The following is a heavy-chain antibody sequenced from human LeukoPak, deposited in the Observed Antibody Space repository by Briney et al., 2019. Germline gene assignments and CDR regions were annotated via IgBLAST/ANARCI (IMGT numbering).Heavy chain of an antibody. V-gene: IGHV3-21*01. D-gene: IGHD2-2*01. CDR1: GFTFSSYW. Sequence: GGSRRLSCATSGFTFSSYWMSWVRQAPGKGLEWVSSISDNSNYIYYSDSVEGRFTISRDNAKNSLYLQMNSLRVEDTAVYYCANHFACGSTSCPPFDSWGQGTLVTVSS. CDR2: ISDNSNYI. CDR3: ANHFACGSTSCPPFDS. J-gene: IGHJ4*02.